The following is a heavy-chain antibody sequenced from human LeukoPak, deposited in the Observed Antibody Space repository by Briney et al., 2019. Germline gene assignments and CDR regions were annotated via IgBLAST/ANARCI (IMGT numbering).Heavy chain of an antibody. J-gene: IGHJ4*02. CDR3: ARGTQEIPSIAVAGTVFPFDY. D-gene: IGHD6-19*01. Sequence: SETLSLTCAVYGGSFSGYYWSWIPQPPGKGREWIGEINHRGRTNYNPSLKSRVTISVDTSKNQFSLKLSSVTAADTAVYYCARGTQEIPSIAVAGTVFPFDYWGQGTLVTVSS. V-gene: IGHV4-34*01. CDR2: INHRGRT. CDR1: GGSFSGYY.